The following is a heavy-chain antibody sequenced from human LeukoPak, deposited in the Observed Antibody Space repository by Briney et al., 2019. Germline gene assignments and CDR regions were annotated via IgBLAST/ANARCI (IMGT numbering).Heavy chain of an antibody. CDR2: IRYDGSNK. Sequence: PGGSLRLSCAASGFTFSSYGMHWVRQAPGKGLEWVAFIRYDGSNKYYADSVKGRFTISRDNAKKTLYVQMNSLRAEDTAVYYCARALVAGVTLNALDIWGQGTMVTVSS. V-gene: IGHV3-30*02. D-gene: IGHD2-15*01. J-gene: IGHJ3*02. CDR3: ARALVAGVTLNALDI. CDR1: GFTFSSYG.